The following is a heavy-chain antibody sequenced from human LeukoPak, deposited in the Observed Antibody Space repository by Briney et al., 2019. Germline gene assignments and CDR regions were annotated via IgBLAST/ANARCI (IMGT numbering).Heavy chain of an antibody. CDR1: GFTFSNAW. V-gene: IGHV3-30*18. CDR3: AKEVCGGDCYLIDY. J-gene: IGHJ4*02. Sequence: GGSLRLSCAASGFTFSNAWMSWVRQGPGKGLEWVAVISYDGSNKYYADSVKGRFTISRDNSKNTLYLQMNSLRAEDTAVYYCAKEVCGGDCYLIDYWGQGTLVTVSS. CDR2: ISYDGSNK. D-gene: IGHD2-21*02.